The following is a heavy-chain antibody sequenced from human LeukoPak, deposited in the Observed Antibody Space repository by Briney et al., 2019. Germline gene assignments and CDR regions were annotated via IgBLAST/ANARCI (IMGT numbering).Heavy chain of an antibody. CDR3: AELGITMIGGV. D-gene: IGHD3-10*02. J-gene: IGHJ6*04. CDR1: GFIFSTYN. V-gene: IGHV3-21*01. CDR2: ISSSSSYI. Sequence: GGSLRLSCAASGFIFSTYNMNWVRQTPGKGLEWVSSISSSSSYIYYADSVKGRFTISRDNAKNSLYLQMNSLRAEDTAVYYCAELGITMIGGVWGKGTTVTISS.